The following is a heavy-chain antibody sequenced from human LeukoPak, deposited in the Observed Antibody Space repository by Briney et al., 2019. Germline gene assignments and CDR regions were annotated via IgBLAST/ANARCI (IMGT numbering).Heavy chain of an antibody. CDR1: GFTFSSYG. J-gene: IGHJ4*02. V-gene: IGHV3-30*18. D-gene: IGHD6-19*01. CDR2: ISYDGSNK. CDR3: AKALAEYSSGWYGGYY. Sequence: GGSLRLSCAASGFTFSSYGMHWVRQAPGKGLEWVAVISYDGSNKYYADSVKGRFTISRDNSKNTLYLQVNSLRAEDTAVYYCAKALAEYSSGWYGGYYWGQGTLVTVSS.